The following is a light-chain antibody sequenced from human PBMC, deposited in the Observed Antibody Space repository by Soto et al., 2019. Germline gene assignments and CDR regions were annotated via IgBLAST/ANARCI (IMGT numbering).Light chain of an antibody. J-gene: IGLJ1*01. V-gene: IGLV2-8*01. Sequence: QSVLTQSPSASGSPGQSVTISCTGTSSDIGGYNSVSWYQQHPGKAPKVMIYDVTKRPSGVPDRFSGSKSGNTASLTVSALQAEDEADYYCSSYTSGSSHYVFGTGTKVTVL. CDR3: SSYTSGSSHYV. CDR1: SSDIGGYNS. CDR2: DVT.